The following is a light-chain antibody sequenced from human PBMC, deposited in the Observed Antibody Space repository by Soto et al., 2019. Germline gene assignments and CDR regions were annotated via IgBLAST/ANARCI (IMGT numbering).Light chain of an antibody. V-gene: IGKV1-5*03. CDR1: QSISNW. CDR2: KAS. J-gene: IGKJ1*01. Sequence: IQMTQSPSTLSASVGDRVTITCRASQSISNWLAWYQQKPGRAPKLLIYKASGLESGVPSRFSGSGSGTEFTLTISSLQPDDYATYYCQQSNSFWTFGQGTKVDIK. CDR3: QQSNSFWT.